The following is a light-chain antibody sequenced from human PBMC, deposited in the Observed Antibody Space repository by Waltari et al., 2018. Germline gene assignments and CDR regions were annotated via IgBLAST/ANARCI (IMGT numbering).Light chain of an antibody. CDR1: QSVSSY. CDR3: QQRRNWPLT. V-gene: IGKV3-11*01. CDR2: DAS. Sequence: EIVLTQSPATLSLSPGERATLSCRASQSVSSYLAWYQQKPGQAPSLLIFDASYRATGIPARFSGSGSGTDFTLTISSLEPEDFAVYYCQQRRNWPLTFGGGTKVEIK. J-gene: IGKJ4*01.